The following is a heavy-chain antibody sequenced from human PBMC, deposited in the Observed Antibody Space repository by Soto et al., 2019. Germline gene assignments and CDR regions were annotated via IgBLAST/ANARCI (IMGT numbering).Heavy chain of an antibody. CDR1: GFTFSSYA. J-gene: IGHJ6*02. CDR2: ISGSGGST. Sequence: EVQLLESGGGLVQPGGSLRLSCAASGFTFSSYAMSWVRQAPGKGLEWVSAISGSGGSTYYADSVKGRFTISRDNSKNALYLQMYSLSAEDTAVYYCATGRGVNFYYGMDVWGQGTTVTVSS. V-gene: IGHV3-23*01. D-gene: IGHD3-10*01. CDR3: ATGRGVNFYYGMDV.